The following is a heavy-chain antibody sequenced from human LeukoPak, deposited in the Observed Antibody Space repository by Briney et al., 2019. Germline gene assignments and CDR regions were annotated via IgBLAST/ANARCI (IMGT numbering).Heavy chain of an antibody. D-gene: IGHD3-22*01. CDR2: ISYDGSNK. J-gene: IGHJ4*02. V-gene: IGHV3-30*18. CDR3: AKLYYDSSGLLFGDY. Sequence: PGGSLRLSCAASGFTFSSYGMHWVRQAPGKGLEWVAVISYDGSNKYYADSVKGRFTISRDNSKSTLYLQMNSLRAEDTAVYYCAKLYYDSSGLLFGDYWGQGTLVTVSS. CDR1: GFTFSSYG.